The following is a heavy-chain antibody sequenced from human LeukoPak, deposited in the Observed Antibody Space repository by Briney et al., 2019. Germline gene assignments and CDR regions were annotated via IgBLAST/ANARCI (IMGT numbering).Heavy chain of an antibody. CDR1: GFTFSDYY. Sequence: GGSLRLSCAASGFTFSDYYMSWIRQAPGKGLEWVSYISSSGSYTNYADSVKGRFTISRDNAKNSLYLQMNSLRAEDTAVYYCARAKGLLWFGIYYFDYWGQGTLVTVSS. D-gene: IGHD3-10*01. V-gene: IGHV3-11*06. CDR2: ISSSGSYT. CDR3: ARAKGLLWFGIYYFDY. J-gene: IGHJ4*02.